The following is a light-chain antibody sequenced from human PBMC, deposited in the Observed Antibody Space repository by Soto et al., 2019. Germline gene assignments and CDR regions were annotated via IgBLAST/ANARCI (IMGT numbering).Light chain of an antibody. CDR1: QSISTE. Sequence: EIVMTQSPATLSVSPGERATLSCRASQSISTELAWYQQKPGQPPRLLIYSASTTATGVPARFPGSGSGSEFTLTISGLQSEDFAVYYCQQGHNWPLTFGQGTRLEI. CDR2: SAS. CDR3: QQGHNWPLT. V-gene: IGKV3-15*01. J-gene: IGKJ2*01.